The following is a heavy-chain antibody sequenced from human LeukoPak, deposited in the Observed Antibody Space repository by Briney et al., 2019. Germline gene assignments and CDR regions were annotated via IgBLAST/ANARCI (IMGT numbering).Heavy chain of an antibody. CDR1: GGTFSSYA. Sequence: SVKVSCKASGGTFSSYAISWVRQAPGQGLEWMGGIIPIFGTANYALKFQGRVTITADESTSTAYMELSSLRSEDTAVYYCARAGGSGSYYNGGIWFDPWGQGTLVTVSS. V-gene: IGHV1-69*01. J-gene: IGHJ5*02. CDR2: IIPIFGTA. D-gene: IGHD3-10*01. CDR3: ARAGGSGSYYNGGIWFDP.